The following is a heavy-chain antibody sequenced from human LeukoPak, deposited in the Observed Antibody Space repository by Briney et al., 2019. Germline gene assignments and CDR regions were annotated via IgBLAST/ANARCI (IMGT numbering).Heavy chain of an antibody. J-gene: IGHJ5*02. CDR2: ISYDGSNK. CDR1: GFTFSSYA. CDR3: ARDVPHNWFDT. V-gene: IGHV3-30-3*01. Sequence: TGRSLRLSCAASGFTFSSYAMHWVRQAPGKGLEWVAVISYDGSNKYYADSVKGRFTISRDNSKNTLYLQMNSLRAEDTAVYYCARDVPHNWFDTWGQGTLVTVSS.